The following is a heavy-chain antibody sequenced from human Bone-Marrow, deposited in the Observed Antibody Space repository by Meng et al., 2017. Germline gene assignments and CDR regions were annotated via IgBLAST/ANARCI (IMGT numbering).Heavy chain of an antibody. Sequence: QGALAGSGPGPVTPSQTLFLPCTVSGASIRSGCYYWSWIRQHPGKGLEWIGYIYYSGTTHYNPSLSSLVTISVDTSKNQFSLNLSSVTAADTAVYYCASDIRQGGNIWFDPWGQGTLVTVSS. V-gene: IGHV4-31*01. CDR2: IYYSGTT. CDR1: GASIRSGCYY. CDR3: ASDIRQGGNIWFDP. J-gene: IGHJ5*02. D-gene: IGHD3-16*01.